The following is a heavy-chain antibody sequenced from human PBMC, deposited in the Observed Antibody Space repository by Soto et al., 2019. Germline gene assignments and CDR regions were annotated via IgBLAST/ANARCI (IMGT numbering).Heavy chain of an antibody. Sequence: QVQLVQSGAEVKKPGSSVKVSCKASGGTFSSYAISWVRQAPGQGLEWMGGIIPIFGTANYAQKFQGRVTITADESTSTAYMELSSLRSEDTAVYYCAIDPPHCSGGSCYSVRYFDYWGQGTLVTVSS. V-gene: IGHV1-69*01. J-gene: IGHJ4*02. CDR3: AIDPPHCSGGSCYSVRYFDY. D-gene: IGHD2-15*01. CDR2: IIPIFGTA. CDR1: GGTFSSYA.